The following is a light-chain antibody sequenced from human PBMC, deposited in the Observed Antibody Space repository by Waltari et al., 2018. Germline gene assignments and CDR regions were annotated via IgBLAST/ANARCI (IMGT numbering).Light chain of an antibody. J-gene: IGKJ5*01. Sequence: IQMTQSPSSLSASVGDRFTITCRASQSISSYLNWYQQKPGKAPKLLINAASSLQSGVPSRFSGSGSGTDFTLTISSLQPEDFATYYCQQSYSTEITFGQGTRLEIK. CDR1: QSISSY. CDR3: QQSYSTEIT. V-gene: IGKV1-39*01. CDR2: AAS.